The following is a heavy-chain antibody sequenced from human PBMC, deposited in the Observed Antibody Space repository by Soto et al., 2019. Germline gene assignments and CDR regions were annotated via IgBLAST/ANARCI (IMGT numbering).Heavy chain of an antibody. Sequence: GGSLRLSCAASGFTFSSYWMNWVRQAPGKGLEWISYISNSGNTIYVADSMRGRFTISRDNAKNSLFLQMNSLRADDTAVYYCARDIDNRDYYYGLDVWGQGTTVTVSS. CDR1: GFTFSSYW. CDR3: ARDIDNRDYYYGLDV. CDR2: ISNSGNTI. J-gene: IGHJ6*02. V-gene: IGHV3-48*04. D-gene: IGHD1-20*01.